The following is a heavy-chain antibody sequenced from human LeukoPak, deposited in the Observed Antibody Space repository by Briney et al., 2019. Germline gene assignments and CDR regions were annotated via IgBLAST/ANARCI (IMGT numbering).Heavy chain of an antibody. CDR3: AKDPHQLLLEGVYYIDY. CDR1: VFTFSSYG. V-gene: IGHV3-30*02. D-gene: IGHD2-2*01. CDR2: IWYDGSNK. Sequence: TGGSLRLSCAASVFTFSSYGMHWVRQAPGKGLEWVAFIWYDGSNKYYADSVKGRFTIYRDNSKNTLYLQMNSLRAEDTAVYYCAKDPHQLLLEGVYYIDYWGQGALVTVSS. J-gene: IGHJ4*02.